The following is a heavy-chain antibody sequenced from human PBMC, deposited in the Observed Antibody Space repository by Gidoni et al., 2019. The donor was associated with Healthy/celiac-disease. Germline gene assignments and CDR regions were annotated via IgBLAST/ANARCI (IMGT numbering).Heavy chain of an antibody. CDR1: GGTFSSYT. CDR2: LLPILGIA. Sequence: QVQLVQSGAEVKKTGSSVTVSCKASGGTFSSYTISWVRQAPGQGREVVGRLLPILGIANYAHKFQGRVTITADNSTSTAYLELRSLRSEDTAVYYCARIGVGAYPHGDYWGQGTLVTVSS. J-gene: IGHJ4*02. D-gene: IGHD1-26*01. CDR3: ARIGVGAYPHGDY. V-gene: IGHV1-69*02.